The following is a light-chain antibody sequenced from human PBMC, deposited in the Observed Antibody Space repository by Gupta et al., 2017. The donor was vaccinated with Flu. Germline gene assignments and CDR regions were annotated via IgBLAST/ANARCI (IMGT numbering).Light chain of an antibody. CDR1: TGAVTSDYY. J-gene: IGLJ3*02. Sequence: KATITSAAITGAVTSDYYPNCSQQRPGQAHMLFIYSTTNKTAGPPARFSGSFGGGTAALTLSGGQPEDEADYYCLPDDGGNKGVFGGGTRLTVL. V-gene: IGLV7-43*01. CDR3: LPDDGGNKGV. CDR2: STT.